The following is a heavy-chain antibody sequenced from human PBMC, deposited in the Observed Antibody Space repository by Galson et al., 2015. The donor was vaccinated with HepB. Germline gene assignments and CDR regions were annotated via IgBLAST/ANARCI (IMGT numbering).Heavy chain of an antibody. Sequence: SVKVSCKASGGSFSIYAISWVRQAPGQGLEWMGGIIPMFGTAHYAQKFQGRVTITADDSTSTAYMELSGLRSEDTAVYYCARDRRMTYDVFDIWGQGTTVTVSS. J-gene: IGHJ3*02. CDR1: GGSFSIYA. V-gene: IGHV1-69*13. CDR2: IIPMFGTA. D-gene: IGHD2-15*01. CDR3: ARDRRMTYDVFDI.